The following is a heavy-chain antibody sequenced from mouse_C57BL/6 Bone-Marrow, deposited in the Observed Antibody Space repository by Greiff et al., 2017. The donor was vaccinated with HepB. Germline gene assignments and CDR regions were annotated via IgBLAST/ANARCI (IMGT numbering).Heavy chain of an antibody. CDR3: ARGYYYGSSNYFDY. CDR2: INPGSGGT. CDR1: GYAFTNYL. V-gene: IGHV1-54*01. Sequence: VQRVESGAELVRPGTSVKVSCKASGYAFTNYLIEWVKQRPGQGLEWIGVINPGSGGTNYNEKFKGKATLTADKSSSTAYMQLSSLTSEDSAVYFCARGYYYGSSNYFDYWGQGTTLTVSS. J-gene: IGHJ2*01. D-gene: IGHD1-1*01.